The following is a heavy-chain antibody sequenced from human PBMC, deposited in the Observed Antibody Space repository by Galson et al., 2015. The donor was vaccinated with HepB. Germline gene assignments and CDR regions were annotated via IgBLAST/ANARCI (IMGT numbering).Heavy chain of an antibody. J-gene: IGHJ4*02. V-gene: IGHV1-69*02. Sequence: SCKASGDTFSSYTTTWLRQAPGQGLEWMGRIIPILNITTYAQKFQGRVTITADKSTSTAYMYLSSLRSEDTAFYYCAREGDIVPTLLYYWGQGTLVSASS. CDR2: IIPILNIT. D-gene: IGHD5-12*01. CDR1: GDTFSSYT. CDR3: AREGDIVPTLLYY.